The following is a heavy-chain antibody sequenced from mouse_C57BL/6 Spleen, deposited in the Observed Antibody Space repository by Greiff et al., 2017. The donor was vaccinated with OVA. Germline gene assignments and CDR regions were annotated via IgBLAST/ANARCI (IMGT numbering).Heavy chain of an antibody. CDR3: ARGGVFSWFAY. V-gene: IGHV5-16*01. Sequence: EVQVVESEGGLVQPGSSMKLSCTASGFTFSDYYMAWVRQVPEKGLEWVANINYDGSSTYYLDSLKSRFIISRDNAKNILYLQMSSLKSEDTATYYCARGGVFSWFAYWGQGTLVTVSA. J-gene: IGHJ3*01. CDR1: GFTFSDYY. CDR2: INYDGSST.